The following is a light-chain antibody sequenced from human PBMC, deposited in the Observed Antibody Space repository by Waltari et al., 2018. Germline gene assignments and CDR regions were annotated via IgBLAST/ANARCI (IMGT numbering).Light chain of an antibody. CDR1: RGINKY. CDR3: QQYSSNPIT. Sequence: DVEMTQSPSSLSASVGDRVTITCRASRGINKYLAWFLQKPGEAPKPLIYDASRLQSGVPSRFSGSGSGTDFTLTISSLQPEDFGNYYCQQYSSNPITFGQGSRLEIK. J-gene: IGKJ5*01. CDR2: DAS. V-gene: IGKV1-16*01.